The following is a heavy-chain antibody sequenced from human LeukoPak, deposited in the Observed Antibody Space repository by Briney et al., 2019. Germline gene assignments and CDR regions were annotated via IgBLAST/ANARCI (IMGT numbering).Heavy chain of an antibody. J-gene: IGHJ4*02. CDR1: GGSISSYY. CDR2: ISYSGST. CDR3: AGLPGFSSSWTGFDY. Sequence: PSETLSLTCTVSGGSISSYYWSWIRQHPGKGLEWIGYISYSGSTYYNPSLKSRVTISLDTSKNQFSLKLSSMTAADTAVYYCAGLPGFSSSWTGFDYWGQGTLVTVSS. D-gene: IGHD6-13*01. V-gene: IGHV4-59*06.